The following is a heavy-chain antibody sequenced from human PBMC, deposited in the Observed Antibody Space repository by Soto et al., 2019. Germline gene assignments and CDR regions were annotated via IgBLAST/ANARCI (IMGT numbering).Heavy chain of an antibody. J-gene: IGHJ6*02. CDR3: VQSRCGGDCLEIYSSHAYNGLDV. CDR2: LYWDDDQ. V-gene: IGHV2-5*02. Sequence: QVTLKESGPTLVKPTQTLTLTCTVSGLSLGTTGVGVGWVRQPPGKALEWLALLYWDDDQRYSPSLRSRLTIAKDISETQVVLTMTNMDTVDTATYYCVQSRCGGDCLEIYSSHAYNGLDVWGQGTTVTVSS. D-gene: IGHD2-21*02. CDR1: GLSLGTTGVG.